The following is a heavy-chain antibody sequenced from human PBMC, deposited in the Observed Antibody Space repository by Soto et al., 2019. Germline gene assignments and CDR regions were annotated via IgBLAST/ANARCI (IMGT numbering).Heavy chain of an antibody. Sequence: PSETLSLTCAFSGFYIISGGYSWSWIRQPPGKGLEWIGYIYHSGTTYYNPSLKSRVTISVDRSKNQFSLKLSSVTAADTAVYYCARAHYGDYGYGMDVWGQGTTVTVSS. J-gene: IGHJ6*02. V-gene: IGHV4-30-2*01. CDR3: ARAHYGDYGYGMDV. CDR2: IYHSGTT. D-gene: IGHD4-17*01. CDR1: GFYIISGGYS.